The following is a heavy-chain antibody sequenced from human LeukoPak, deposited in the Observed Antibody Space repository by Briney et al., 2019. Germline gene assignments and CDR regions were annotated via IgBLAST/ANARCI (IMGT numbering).Heavy chain of an antibody. CDR2: INPNSGGT. Sequence: ASVKVSCKASGYTFTGYYMHWVRQAPGQGLEWMGWINPNSGGTNYAQKFQGRVTMTRDTSISTAYMELSRLRSDDTAVYYCARDPTPWRWVGATNYYYYYYMDVWGKGTTVTVSS. J-gene: IGHJ6*03. D-gene: IGHD1-26*01. CDR3: ARDPTPWRWVGATNYYYYYYMDV. CDR1: GYTFTGYY. V-gene: IGHV1-2*02.